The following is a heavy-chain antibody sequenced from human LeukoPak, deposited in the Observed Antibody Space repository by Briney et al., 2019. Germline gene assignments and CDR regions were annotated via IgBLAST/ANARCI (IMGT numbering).Heavy chain of an antibody. CDR1: GGSISSGDYY. Sequence: SETLSLTCTVSGGSISSGDYYWSWIRQPPGKGLEWIVYIYYSGSTYYNPSLKSRATISVDTSKNQFSLKLSSVTAADTAVYYCARGEVRGVINYYYYGMDVWGQGTTVTVSS. D-gene: IGHD3-10*01. J-gene: IGHJ6*02. CDR2: IYYSGST. CDR3: ARGEVRGVINYYYYGMDV. V-gene: IGHV4-30-4*01.